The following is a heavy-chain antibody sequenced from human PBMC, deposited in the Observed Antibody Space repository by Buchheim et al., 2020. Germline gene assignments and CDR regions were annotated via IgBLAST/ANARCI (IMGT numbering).Heavy chain of an antibody. J-gene: IGHJ4*02. CDR1: GDSISTYY. CDR2: THSGGSI. CDR3: ARDRSHTHGRCFGF. Sequence: QVQLQESGPGLLKPSETLSLTCSVAGDSISTYYWSWIRQSPGKGLEWIGYTHSGGSINYNPSLQSRVTISTDTSKHLFSLELSSVTAADTAVYYCARDRSHTHGRCFGFWGQG. V-gene: IGHV4-4*08. D-gene: IGHD1-26*01.